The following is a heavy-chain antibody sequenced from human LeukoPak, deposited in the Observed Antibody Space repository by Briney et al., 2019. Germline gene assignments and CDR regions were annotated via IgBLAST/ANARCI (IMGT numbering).Heavy chain of an antibody. V-gene: IGHV1-46*01. CDR3: ARDGGSYRHGFDY. Sequence: ALVKVSCKASGYTFTSYYMHWVRQARGQGLEWMGIINPSGGSTSYAQKFQGRVTMTRDTSTSTVYMELSSLRSEDTALYYCARDGGSYRHGFDYWGQGTLVTVSS. D-gene: IGHD1-26*01. CDR1: GYTFTSYY. J-gene: IGHJ4*02. CDR2: INPSGGST.